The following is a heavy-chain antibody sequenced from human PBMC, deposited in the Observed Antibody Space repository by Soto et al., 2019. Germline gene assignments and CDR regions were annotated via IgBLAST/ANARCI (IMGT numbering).Heavy chain of an antibody. D-gene: IGHD5-18*01. V-gene: IGHV1-46*01. J-gene: IGHJ4*02. CDR1: GYTFTSYY. Sequence: GASVKVSCKASGYTFTSYYMHWVRQAPGQGLEWMGIINPSGGSTSYAQKFQDRVTMTRDTSTSTVYMELSSLRSEDTAVYYCARVQDTAVVKRQRSFDYWGQGTLVTVSS. CDR2: INPSGGST. CDR3: ARVQDTAVVKRQRSFDY.